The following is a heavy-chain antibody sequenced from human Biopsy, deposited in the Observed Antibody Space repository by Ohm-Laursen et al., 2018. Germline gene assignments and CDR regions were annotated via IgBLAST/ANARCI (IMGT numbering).Heavy chain of an antibody. CDR2: ISSDGST. D-gene: IGHD4-11*01. V-gene: IGHV3-74*01. J-gene: IGHJ4*02. Sequence: GSLRLSCSASGFIFSSAWMHWVRQAPGKGLVWVSCISSDGSTTYADSVKGRFTISRDNAKNTAYLQMNSLRADDTALYYCATDHYSSINYWGQGTLVTVSS. CDR3: ATDHYSSINY. CDR1: GFIFSSAW.